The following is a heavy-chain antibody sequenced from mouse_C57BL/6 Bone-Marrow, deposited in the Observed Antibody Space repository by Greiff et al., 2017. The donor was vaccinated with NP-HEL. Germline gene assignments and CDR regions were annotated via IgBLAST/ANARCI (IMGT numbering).Heavy chain of an antibody. CDR1: GYTFTSYW. Sequence: VQLQQPGAELVKPGASVKLSCKASGYTFTSYWMQWVKQRPGQGLEWIGEIDPSDSYTNYNQKFKGKATLTVDTSSSTAFMQLSSLTSEDSAVYYCARGGSSRDYWGQGTTLTVSS. CDR2: IDPSDSYT. J-gene: IGHJ2*01. V-gene: IGHV1-50*01. D-gene: IGHD1-1*01. CDR3: ARGGSSRDY.